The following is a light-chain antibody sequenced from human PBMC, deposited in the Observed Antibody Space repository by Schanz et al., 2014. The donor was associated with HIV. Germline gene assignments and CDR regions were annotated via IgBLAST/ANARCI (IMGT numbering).Light chain of an antibody. Sequence: QSALTQPASVSGSPGQSISISCTGTSGDVGSYNYVSWYQQHPGKAPKLMIYDVSNRPSGVSSRFSGSKSGNTASLTISGLQAEDEADYYCSSYRGDHTVVFGGGTKVTVL. CDR3: SSYRGDHTVV. CDR2: DVS. V-gene: IGLV2-14*03. CDR1: SGDVGSYNY. J-gene: IGLJ3*02.